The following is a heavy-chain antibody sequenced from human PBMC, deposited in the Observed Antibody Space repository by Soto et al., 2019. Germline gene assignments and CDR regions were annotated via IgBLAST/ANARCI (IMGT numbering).Heavy chain of an antibody. V-gene: IGHV1-69*01. Sequence: QVQLVQSGAEVKKPGSSVKVSCKASGGIFSSYAISWLRQAPGQGLEWMGAVIPILGQAYYAQNFQGRVTITADESTRTADMDLISLRSDDTAVYFCARVGRVGAPPGADYWGQGTLITVSS. CDR1: GGIFSSYA. CDR2: VIPILGQA. CDR3: ARVGRVGAPPGADY. J-gene: IGHJ4*02. D-gene: IGHD1-26*01.